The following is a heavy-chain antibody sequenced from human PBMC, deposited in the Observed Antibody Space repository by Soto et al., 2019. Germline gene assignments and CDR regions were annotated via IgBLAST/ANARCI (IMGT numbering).Heavy chain of an antibody. Sequence: PSETLSLTCPVSGGSTSSDNYWSWIRQPPGKGLEWIGHIYYSGNTDYNPSLKSRLAISIDTSKNQFSLKLSSVTAAATAVYFCAREGGESSDGLYYFDSWGQGALVTVSS. CDR3: AREGGESSDGLYYFDS. CDR2: IYYSGNT. V-gene: IGHV4-30-4*01. J-gene: IGHJ4*02. D-gene: IGHD3-16*01. CDR1: GGSTSSDNY.